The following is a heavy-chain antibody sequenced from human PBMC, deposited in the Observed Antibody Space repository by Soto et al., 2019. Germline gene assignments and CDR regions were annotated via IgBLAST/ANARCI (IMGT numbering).Heavy chain of an antibody. D-gene: IGHD3-9*01. CDR1: GYTLTALY. Sequence: ASVKVSCKASGYTLTALYMNWVRQAPGQGLEWMGWVNPNTGVTRYAQKFQGRVTMTRDTSINTAYMELSGLTSDDTAVYYCTTLRLDPWGQGTLVTVSS. J-gene: IGHJ5*02. V-gene: IGHV1-2*02. CDR3: TTLRLDP. CDR2: VNPNTGVT.